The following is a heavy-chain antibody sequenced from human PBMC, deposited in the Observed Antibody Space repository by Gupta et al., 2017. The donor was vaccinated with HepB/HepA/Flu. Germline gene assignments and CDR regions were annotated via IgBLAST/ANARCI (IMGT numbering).Heavy chain of an antibody. J-gene: IGHJ4*02. CDR1: GGSFSGYY. Sequence: VQLQQWGAGLFRPSETLSLTCAVYGGSFSGYYWSWIRQPPGKGLEWIGEINQSGSSNYNPSLGGRVSISVDSSKNQFSLSLGSVTAADTAVYYCARFVARWYPLDYWGQGTLVNVSS. CDR3: ARFVARWYPLDY. CDR2: INQSGSS. V-gene: IGHV4-34*01. D-gene: IGHD4-23*01.